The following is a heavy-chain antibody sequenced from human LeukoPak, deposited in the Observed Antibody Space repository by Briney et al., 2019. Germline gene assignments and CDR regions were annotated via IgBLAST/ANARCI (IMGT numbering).Heavy chain of an antibody. J-gene: IGHJ6*03. CDR3: ARALGSSGNYWPYYYYMDV. D-gene: IGHD3-22*01. CDR1: GFTFSSYS. Sequence: QPGGSLRLSCAASGFTFSSYSMNWVRQAPGKGLEWVSYISSGSSTIYYADSVKGRFTISRDNAKNSLYLQMNSLRAEDTAVYYCARALGSSGNYWPYYYYMDVWGKGTTVTVSS. V-gene: IGHV3-48*01. CDR2: ISSGSSTI.